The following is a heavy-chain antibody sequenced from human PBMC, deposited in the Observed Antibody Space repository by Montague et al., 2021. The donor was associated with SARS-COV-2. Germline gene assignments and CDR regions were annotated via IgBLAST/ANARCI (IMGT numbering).Heavy chain of an antibody. V-gene: IGHV4-39*01. Sequence: SKTLSLTCTVSGGSVSRISSHWGWIRQPPGKGLEYIGSFYYAGGTQYNPSLKSRVTISVDTSNDQFSLKMNSVTAADTAVYFCARLYGSSFDYRGQGTLVTVSS. J-gene: IGHJ4*02. CDR3: ARLYGSSFDY. CDR1: GGSVSRISSH. CDR2: FYYAGGT. D-gene: IGHD4-17*01.